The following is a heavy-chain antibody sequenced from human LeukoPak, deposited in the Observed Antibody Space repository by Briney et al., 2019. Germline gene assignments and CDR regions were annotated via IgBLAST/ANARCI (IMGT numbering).Heavy chain of an antibody. D-gene: IGHD2-21*02. CDR1: GYSFSSYW. V-gene: IGHV1-69*06. Sequence: KISCKGSGYSFSSYWIGWVRQAPGQGLEWMGGIIPIFGTANYAQKFQGRVTITADKSTSTAYMELSSLRSEDTAVYYCARVKRYCGGDCPNIFDYWGQGTLVTVSS. J-gene: IGHJ4*02. CDR3: ARVKRYCGGDCPNIFDY. CDR2: IIPIFGTA.